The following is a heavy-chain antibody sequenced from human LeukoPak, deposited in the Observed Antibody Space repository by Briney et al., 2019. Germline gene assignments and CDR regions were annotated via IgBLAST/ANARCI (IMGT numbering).Heavy chain of an antibody. CDR2: ISSSSSYI. Sequence: GGSLRLSCAASGFTFSSYSMNWVRQAPGKGLEWVSSISSSSSYIYYADSVKGRFTISRDNAKNSLYLQMNSLRAEDTAVYYCVAGDSSSWSYYYYGMDVWGQGTTVTVSS. V-gene: IGHV3-21*01. D-gene: IGHD6-13*01. J-gene: IGHJ6*02. CDR3: VAGDSSSWSYYYYGMDV. CDR1: GFTFSSYS.